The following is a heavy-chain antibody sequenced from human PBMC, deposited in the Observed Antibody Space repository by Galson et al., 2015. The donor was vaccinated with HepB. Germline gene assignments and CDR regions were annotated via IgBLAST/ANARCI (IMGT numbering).Heavy chain of an antibody. D-gene: IGHD3-10*01. CDR2: LGGKPYGGTT. Sequence: SLRLSCAASGFTFSDYAMSWVRQAPGKGLEWVGFLGGKPYGGTTEYAASVKGRCTISRDESKIFAYLQMNSLKTEDTAVYYCTSVPTLVRGVPVYHSYYGMDVWAHETPGTVSS. V-gene: IGHV3-49*04. CDR3: TSVPTLVRGVPVYHSYYGMDV. J-gene: IGHJ6*02. CDR1: GFTFSDYA.